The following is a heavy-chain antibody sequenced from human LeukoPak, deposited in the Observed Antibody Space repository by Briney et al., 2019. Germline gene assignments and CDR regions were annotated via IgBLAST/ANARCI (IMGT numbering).Heavy chain of an antibody. V-gene: IGHV4-39*01. J-gene: IGHJ4*02. D-gene: IGHD3-3*01. Sequence: SETLSLTCTVSGGSISSSSYYWGWTRQPPGKGLEWIGSIYYSGSTYYNPSLKSRVTISVDTSENQFSLKLSSVTAADTAVYYCARVSLRITIFGVVTRLFDYWGQGTLVTVSS. CDR2: IYYSGST. CDR3: ARVSLRITIFGVVTRLFDY. CDR1: GGSISSSSYY.